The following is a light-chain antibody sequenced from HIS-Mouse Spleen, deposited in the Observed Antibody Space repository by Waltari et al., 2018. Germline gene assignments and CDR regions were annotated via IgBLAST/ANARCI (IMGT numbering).Light chain of an antibody. CDR1: QGISSY. Sequence: DIQLTQSPSFLSASVGDRFTITCRASQGISSYLAWYQQKPGKAPKLLTYAASTLQSGVPSRFSGSGSGTEFTLTISSLQPEDFATYYCQQLNSYPPTFGQGTKVGIK. CDR2: AAS. J-gene: IGKJ1*01. V-gene: IGKV1-9*01. CDR3: QQLNSYPPT.